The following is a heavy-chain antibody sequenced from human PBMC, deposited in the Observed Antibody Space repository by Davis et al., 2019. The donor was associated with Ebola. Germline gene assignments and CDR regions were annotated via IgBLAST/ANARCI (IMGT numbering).Heavy chain of an antibody. CDR3: ARESVGATSDY. J-gene: IGHJ4*02. V-gene: IGHV1-18*01. CDR1: GYTFTSYG. Sequence: ASVKVSCKASGYTFTSYGISWVRQAPGQGLEWMGWISAYNGTPNYAQKLQGRVTMTTDTSTSTAYMELRSLRSDDTAGYYCARESVGATSDYWGQGTLVTVSS. CDR2: ISAYNGTP. D-gene: IGHD1-26*01.